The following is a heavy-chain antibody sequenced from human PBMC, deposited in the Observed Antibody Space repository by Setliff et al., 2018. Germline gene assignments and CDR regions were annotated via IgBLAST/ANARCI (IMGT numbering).Heavy chain of an antibody. CDR2: IYYNGNT. CDR3: ARTGTKRYFGY. D-gene: IGHD1-1*01. J-gene: IGHJ4*02. CDR1: GGSISGYF. Sequence: SETLSLTCTVSGGSISGYFWGWIRQPPGKGLEWIGRIYYNGNTYYNASLKSRLTISVDTSKSQFSLRLNSVTAADTAVYYCARTGTKRYFGYWGQGALVTVSS. V-gene: IGHV4-39*01.